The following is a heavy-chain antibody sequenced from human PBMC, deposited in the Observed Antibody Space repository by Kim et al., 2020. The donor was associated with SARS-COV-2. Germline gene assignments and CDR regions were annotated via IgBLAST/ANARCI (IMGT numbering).Heavy chain of an antibody. CDR3: ARDRIKRARGWFDP. V-gene: IGHV3-33*01. Sequence: ADSVKGRFTISRDNSKNTLYLQMNSLRAEDTAVYYCARDRIKRARGWFDPWGQGTLVTVSS. J-gene: IGHJ5*02. D-gene: IGHD3-10*01.